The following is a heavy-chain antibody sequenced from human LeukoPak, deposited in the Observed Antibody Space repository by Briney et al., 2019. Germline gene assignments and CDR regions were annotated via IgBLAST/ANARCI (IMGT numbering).Heavy chain of an antibody. D-gene: IGHD3-22*01. J-gene: IGHJ3*02. CDR3: ARRNDRSAHAFDI. V-gene: IGHV4-39*01. Sequence: SETLSLTCTVSGGSMFSSSYYWGWIRQPPGKGLEWIGSIYYSGSTYYNPSLKSRVTISVDTSKNQFSLKLSSVTAADTAVYYCARRNDRSAHAFDIWGQGTMVTVSS. CDR2: IYYSGST. CDR1: GGSMFSSSYY.